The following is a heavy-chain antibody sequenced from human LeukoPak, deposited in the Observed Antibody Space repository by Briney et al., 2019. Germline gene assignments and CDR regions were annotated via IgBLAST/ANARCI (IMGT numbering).Heavy chain of an antibody. CDR3: ARASPGTDYDFWSGQYYYYGMDV. J-gene: IGHJ6*02. D-gene: IGHD3-3*01. CDR1: GVSISSYY. CDR2: IYYSGST. V-gene: IGHV4-59*01. Sequence: SETLSLTCTVSGVSISSYYWSWIRQPPGKGLEWIGYIYYSGSTNYNPSLKSRVTISVDTSKNQFSLKLSSATAADTAVYYCARASPGTDYDFWSGQYYYYGMDVWGQGTTVTVSS.